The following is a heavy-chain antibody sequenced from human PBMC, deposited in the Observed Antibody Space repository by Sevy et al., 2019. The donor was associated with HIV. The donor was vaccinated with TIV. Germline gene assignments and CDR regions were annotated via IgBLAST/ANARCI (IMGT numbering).Heavy chain of an antibody. CDR3: ARSEHCSGGNCTPYFFDY. D-gene: IGHD2-15*01. CDR1: GYMFINYG. CDR2: ISGDNGNR. Sequence: ASVKVSCKASGYMFINYGISWVRQAPGQVLEWMGWISGDNGNRKYAEKFQDRVIMTTDTSTSTANLELRSLSSDDTAVYYCARSEHCSGGNCTPYFFDYWGQGTLVTVSS. J-gene: IGHJ4*02. V-gene: IGHV1-18*01.